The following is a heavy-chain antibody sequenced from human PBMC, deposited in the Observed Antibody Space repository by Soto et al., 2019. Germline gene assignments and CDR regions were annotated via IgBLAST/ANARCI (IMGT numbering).Heavy chain of an antibody. V-gene: IGHV4-34*01. Sequence: SETLSLTCAVYGGSFSGYYWSWIRQPPGKGLEWIGEINHSGSTNYNPSLKSRVTISVDTSKNQFSLKLSSVTAADTAVYYCARGDYGSGSYRWFDPWGQGTLVTVS. D-gene: IGHD3-10*01. CDR3: ARGDYGSGSYRWFDP. CDR2: INHSGST. CDR1: GGSFSGYY. J-gene: IGHJ5*02.